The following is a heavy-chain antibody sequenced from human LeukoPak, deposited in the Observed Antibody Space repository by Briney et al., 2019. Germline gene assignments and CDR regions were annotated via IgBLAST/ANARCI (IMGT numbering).Heavy chain of an antibody. CDR1: GXSVSSYY. CDR2: IHYTGAS. V-gene: IGHV4-59*02. Sequence: SETLSLTCTVSGXSVSSYYWNWIRQPXXXXXEWIGYIHYTGASKSNPFLKSRLTKSVDTSRNEISLKLTSVTAADTAVYYCARWNSNYRAFDYWGQGTLATVSS. D-gene: IGHD1-1*01. CDR3: ARWNSNYRAFDY. J-gene: IGHJ4*02.